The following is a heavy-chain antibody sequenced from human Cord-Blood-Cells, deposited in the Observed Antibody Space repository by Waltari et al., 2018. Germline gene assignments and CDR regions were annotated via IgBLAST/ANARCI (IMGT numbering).Heavy chain of an antibody. CDR1: GFTFDDYA. Sequence: EVQLVEFGGVVVQPGGYMRLSCAASGFTFDDYAMHLVRQAPGKGLGWVSLVLWDGGSTYYADSVKGRFTISRDNSKTSLYLQMNSLRAEDTALYYCARGGSGRDAFDIWGQGTMVTVSS. D-gene: IGHD3-10*01. CDR2: VLWDGGST. J-gene: IGHJ3*02. V-gene: IGHV3-43D*03. CDR3: ARGGSGRDAFDI.